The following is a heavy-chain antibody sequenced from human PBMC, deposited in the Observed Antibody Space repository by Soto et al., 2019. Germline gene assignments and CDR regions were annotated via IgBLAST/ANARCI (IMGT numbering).Heavy chain of an antibody. V-gene: IGHV4-34*01. D-gene: IGHD2-8*01. CDR3: ARALYCTNGVCIKRAYMDV. Sequence: PSETLSLTCAVYGGSFSGYYWSWIRQPPGKGLEWIGEINHSGSTNYNPSLKSRVTISVDTSKNQFSLKLSSVTAADTAVYYCARALYCTNGVCIKRAYMDVWGKGTTVTVSS. CDR2: INHSGST. J-gene: IGHJ6*03. CDR1: GGSFSGYY.